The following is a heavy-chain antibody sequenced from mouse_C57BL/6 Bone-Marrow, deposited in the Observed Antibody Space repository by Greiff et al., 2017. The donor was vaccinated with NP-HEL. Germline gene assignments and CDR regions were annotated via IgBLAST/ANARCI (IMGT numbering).Heavy chain of an antibody. CDR3: ARYDYYGKGY. D-gene: IGHD1-1*01. V-gene: IGHV7-3*01. CDR1: GFTFTDYY. CDR2: IRNKANGYTT. J-gene: IGHJ2*01. Sequence: EVQVVESGGGLVQPGGSLSLSCAASGFTFTDYYMSWVRQPPGKALEWLGFIRNKANGYTTEYSASVKGRFTISRDNSQSILYLQMNALRAEDSATYHCARYDYYGKGYWGQGTTLTVSS.